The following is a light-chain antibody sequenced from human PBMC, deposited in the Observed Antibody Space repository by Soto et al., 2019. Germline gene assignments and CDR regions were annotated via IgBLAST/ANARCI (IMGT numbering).Light chain of an antibody. V-gene: IGKV4-1*01. J-gene: IGKJ1*01. CDR1: QSVLFRSNNKNY. CDR2: WAS. CDR3: QQYKSYSPKT. Sequence: DIVMTQSPDSLAVSLGERATINCKSSQSVLFRSNNKNYLAWYQQKPGQPPKLLIYWASTRESGVPDRFSGSGSGTDFTLTISSLQAEDVALYYCQQYKSYSPKTFGQGTKVEIQ.